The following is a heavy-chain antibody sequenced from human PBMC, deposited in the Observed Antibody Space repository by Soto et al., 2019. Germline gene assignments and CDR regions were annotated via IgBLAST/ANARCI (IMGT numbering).Heavy chain of an antibody. CDR3: ARSRKTPFDH. CDR2: ISDSDGST. CDR1: GFTFRSYA. Sequence: EVQLLESGGGLVQPGGSLRLSCAASGFTFRSYAMSWVRQAPGKGLEWVSGISDSDGSTYYADSVKGRFTISRDDSKNTLYLQMNILRAEDTAVFYCARSRKTPFDHWGQGTLVTVSS. J-gene: IGHJ4*02. V-gene: IGHV3-23*01.